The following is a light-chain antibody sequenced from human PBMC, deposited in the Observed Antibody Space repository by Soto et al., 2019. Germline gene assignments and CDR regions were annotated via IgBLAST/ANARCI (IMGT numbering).Light chain of an antibody. CDR3: SSHTSSSTQV. Sequence: QSVLTQPASVSGSPGQSITISCTGTSSDVGGYNYVSWYQQHPGKAPKLMIYDVTNRPSGVSNRFSGSKSGNTASLTISGLQTEDEADYYCSSHTSSSTQVFGGGTKLTV. CDR2: DVT. V-gene: IGLV2-14*01. J-gene: IGLJ2*01. CDR1: SSDVGGYNY.